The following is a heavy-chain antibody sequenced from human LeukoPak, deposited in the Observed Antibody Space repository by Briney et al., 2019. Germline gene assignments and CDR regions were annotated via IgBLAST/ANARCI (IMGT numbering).Heavy chain of an antibody. CDR3: ARAAAAAAGKGDFDY. V-gene: IGHV1-69*05. D-gene: IGHD6-13*01. CDR1: GGTFSSYA. Sequence: ASVKASCKASGGTFSSYAISWVRQAPGQGLEWMGRIIPIFGTANYAQKFQGRVTITTDESTSTAYMELSSLRSEDTAVYYCARAAAAAAGKGDFDYWGQGTLVTVSS. J-gene: IGHJ4*02. CDR2: IIPIFGTA.